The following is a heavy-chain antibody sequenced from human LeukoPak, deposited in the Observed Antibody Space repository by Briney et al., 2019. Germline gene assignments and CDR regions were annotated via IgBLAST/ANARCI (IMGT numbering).Heavy chain of an antibody. J-gene: IGHJ4*02. CDR1: GFTVSSNY. Sequence: GGSLRLSCAASGFTVSSNYMSWVRQAPGKGLEWVFVIYSGGSRYYADSVKVRFTISRDNSKNTLYLQMNSLRADDTAVYYCAAGRHDYGDYWGQGTLVTVSS. CDR2: IYSGGSR. V-gene: IGHV3-66*01. CDR3: AAGRHDYGDY.